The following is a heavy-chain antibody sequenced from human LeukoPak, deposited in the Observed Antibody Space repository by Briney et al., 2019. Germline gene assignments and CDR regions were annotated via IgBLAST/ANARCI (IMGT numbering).Heavy chain of an antibody. Sequence: ASVKVSCKASGYTLTSYAMHWVRQASGQGLEWMGWINPGNGNTQHSQRFKGRVTITRDTSASTAYMELSSLTSEDTAMYYCARGKATVTSFSFDYWGQGILVTVSS. CDR3: ARGKATVTSFSFDY. CDR1: GYTLTSYA. CDR2: INPGNGNT. J-gene: IGHJ4*02. D-gene: IGHD4-11*01. V-gene: IGHV1-3*01.